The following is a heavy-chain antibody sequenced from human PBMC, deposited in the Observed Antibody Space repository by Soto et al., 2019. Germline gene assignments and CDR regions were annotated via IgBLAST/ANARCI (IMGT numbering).Heavy chain of an antibody. V-gene: IGHV4-4*02. Sequence: PSETLSLTCDVSCVSISSSHWWCWLRQPPGKGLEWIGEVYHSGSANYNPSLKSRVSMSVDKSKNQFSLRLTPVTAADTALYFCARIAVVPSALDPWGQGTLVTVSS. CDR1: CVSISSSHW. CDR3: ARIAVVPSALDP. D-gene: IGHD2-2*01. CDR2: VYHSGSA. J-gene: IGHJ5*02.